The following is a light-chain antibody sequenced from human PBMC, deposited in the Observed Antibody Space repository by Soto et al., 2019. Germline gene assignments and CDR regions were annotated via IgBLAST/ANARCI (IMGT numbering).Light chain of an antibody. V-gene: IGKV3-11*01. CDR1: QSVSSN. Sequence: EIVMTQSPTILSVSPGERATLSCGASQSVSSNLAWYQQKPGQPPRLLMYGVYTRAPGTPATFSGSGSGTDFTLTISSLEPEDFAVYYCQQRSNWPPTFGQGTRLEI. CDR2: GVY. J-gene: IGKJ5*01. CDR3: QQRSNWPPT.